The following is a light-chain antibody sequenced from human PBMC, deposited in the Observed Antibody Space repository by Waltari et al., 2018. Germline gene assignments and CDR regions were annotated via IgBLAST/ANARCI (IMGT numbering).Light chain of an antibody. CDR2: AGN. Sequence: QSALTQPASVSGSPGQSITISCTGTSSDVGTYNFSSWYQQNPGKAPKLLIYAGNKRPLGVSNRFSGSKAGNTASLTISGHQAGDEADYYCYSYAGSGTWVFGGGTKLTV. CDR1: SSDVGTYNF. J-gene: IGLJ3*02. CDR3: YSYAGSGTWV. V-gene: IGLV2-23*01.